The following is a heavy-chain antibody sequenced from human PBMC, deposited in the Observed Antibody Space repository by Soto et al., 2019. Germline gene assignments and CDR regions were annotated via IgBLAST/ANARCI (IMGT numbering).Heavy chain of an antibody. Sequence: QVQLVQSGAEVKKPGSSVKVSCKASGGTFSSYASSWVRQAPGQGLEWMGGIIPIFGTANYAQKFQGRVTITEDEATSPAYMELRGLRSEDTAVYYCASEYSIGVDYYYGMDVWGPGTTVNVSS. D-gene: IGHD4-4*01. V-gene: IGHV1-69*12. CDR1: GGTFSSYA. CDR3: ASEYSIGVDYYYGMDV. CDR2: IIPIFGTA. J-gene: IGHJ6*02.